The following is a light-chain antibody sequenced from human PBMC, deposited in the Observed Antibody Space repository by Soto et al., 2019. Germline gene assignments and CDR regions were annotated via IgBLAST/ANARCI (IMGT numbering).Light chain of an antibody. V-gene: IGLV2-14*01. CDR1: SSDIGTYDY. CDR3: SSYITTTTPVV. J-gene: IGLJ2*01. CDR2: EVT. Sequence: QSALTQPASVSGSPGQSITISCTGTSSDIGTYDYVSWYQHHPGKAPKLMIYEVTNRPSGVSDRFSGSKSGKTASLTISGLQAEDEADYYCSSYITTTTPVVFGGGTKVTVL.